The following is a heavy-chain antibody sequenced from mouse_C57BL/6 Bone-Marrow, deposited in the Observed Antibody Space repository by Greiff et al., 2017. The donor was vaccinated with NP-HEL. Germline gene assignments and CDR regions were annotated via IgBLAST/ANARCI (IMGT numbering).Heavy chain of an antibody. CDR3: ARAYGNYLDY. V-gene: IGHV3-6*01. D-gene: IGHD2-10*02. J-gene: IGHJ2*01. CDR2: ISYDGSN. Sequence: EVKLLESGPGLVKPSQSLSLTCSVTGYSITSGYYWNWIRRFPGNKLEWVGSISYDGSNNYSPSLKNRISITRATSKNQFFLKLNAVTAEDTATYYCARAYGNYLDYWGQGTTLTVSS. CDR1: GYSITSGYY.